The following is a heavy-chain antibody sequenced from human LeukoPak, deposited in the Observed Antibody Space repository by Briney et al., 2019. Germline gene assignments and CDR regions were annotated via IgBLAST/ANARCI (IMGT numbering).Heavy chain of an antibody. V-gene: IGHV3-9*01. D-gene: IGHD6-6*01. CDR3: AKSGTYSSSSGYIDS. CDR2: ISWNSGNT. Sequence: SLRLSCSASRFTFDCYAIHWVRQAPGKGLEWVSSISWNSGNTDYAASVKGRFTISRDNAKKSLHLQMNSLRAEDTALYYCAKSGTYSSSSGYIDSWGQGTLVTVSS. CDR1: RFTFDCYA. J-gene: IGHJ4*02.